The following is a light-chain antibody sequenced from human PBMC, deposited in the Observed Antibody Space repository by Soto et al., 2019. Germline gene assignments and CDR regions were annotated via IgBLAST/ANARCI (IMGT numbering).Light chain of an antibody. CDR1: QSVSSY. J-gene: IGKJ4*01. V-gene: IGKV3-11*01. Sequence: IVLTQSQATLSFSPWERATISFRASQSVSSYLAWYQQKPGQAPRLLIYDASNRATGIPARFSGSGSGTDFTLTISSLVPADFAVYYCQQRSNWPPLTFGEGTKVDNK. CDR2: DAS. CDR3: QQRSNWPPLT.